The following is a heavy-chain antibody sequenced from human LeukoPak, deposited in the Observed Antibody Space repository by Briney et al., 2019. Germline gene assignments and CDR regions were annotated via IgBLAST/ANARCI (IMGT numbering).Heavy chain of an antibody. CDR2: ISGSGGST. D-gene: IGHD2-2*01. V-gene: IGHV3-23*01. CDR3: AKGEEGSTSLHGMDV. J-gene: IGHJ6*04. CDR1: GFTFSSYA. Sequence: QTGGSLRLSCAVSGFTFSSYAMSWVRQAPGKGLEWVSAISGSGGSTYYADSVKGRFTISRDNSKNTLYLQMNSLRAEDTAVYYCAKGEEGSTSLHGMDVWGKGTAVTVSS.